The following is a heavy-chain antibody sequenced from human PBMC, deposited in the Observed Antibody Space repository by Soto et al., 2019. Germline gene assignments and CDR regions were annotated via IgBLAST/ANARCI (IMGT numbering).Heavy chain of an antibody. CDR3: ARNRITGTTDAFDI. CDR1: GYNFTSHW. Sequence: PGESLKISCKGSGYNFTSHWTGWVRQMPGKGLEWMGIIYPVDSDTRYSPSFRGQVAISADKSISTAYLQWSSLKASDTAMYYCARNRITGTTDAFDIWGQGTMVTVSS. CDR2: IYPVDSDT. V-gene: IGHV5-51*01. D-gene: IGHD1-7*01. J-gene: IGHJ3*02.